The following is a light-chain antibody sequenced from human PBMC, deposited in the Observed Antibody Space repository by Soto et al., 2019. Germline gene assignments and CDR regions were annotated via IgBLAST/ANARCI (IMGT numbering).Light chain of an antibody. Sequence: EIVLTQSPATLSLSPGERATLSCRTSQSVSNYLAWYQQKPGQAPRLLIYDASTRATGLPARFSGSGSGTDFTLTISNLQSEDFAVYYCQQYNTWPPYTFGPGTKVDIK. J-gene: IGKJ2*01. V-gene: IGKV3-15*01. CDR3: QQYNTWPPYT. CDR2: DAS. CDR1: QSVSNY.